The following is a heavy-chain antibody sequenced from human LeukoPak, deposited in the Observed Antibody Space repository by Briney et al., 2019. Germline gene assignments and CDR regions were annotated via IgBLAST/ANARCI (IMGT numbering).Heavy chain of an antibody. CDR2: ISSSSSYI. D-gene: IGHD6-6*01. CDR3: ARGIAARPGDYYYYYMDV. CDR1: GFTFRSYW. J-gene: IGHJ6*03. V-gene: IGHV3-21*01. Sequence: GGSLRLSCEASGFTFRSYWMSWVRQAPGKGLEWVSSISSSSSYIYYADSVKGRFTISRDNAKNSLYLQMNSLRAEDTAVYYCARGIAARPGDYYYYYMDVWGKGTTVTVSS.